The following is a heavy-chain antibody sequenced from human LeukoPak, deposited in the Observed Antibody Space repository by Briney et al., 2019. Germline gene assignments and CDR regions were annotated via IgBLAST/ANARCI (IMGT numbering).Heavy chain of an antibody. J-gene: IGHJ4*02. D-gene: IGHD6-13*01. Sequence: GGSLRLSCAASGFTFSNAWMSWVRQAPGKGLEWVGRIKSKTDGGTTDYAAPVKGRFTISRDDSKNTLYLQMKSLKTEDTAVYYCYSSSWDYYFDYWGQGTLVTVSS. V-gene: IGHV3-15*01. CDR3: YSSSWDYYFDY. CDR1: GFTFSNAW. CDR2: IKSKTDGGTT.